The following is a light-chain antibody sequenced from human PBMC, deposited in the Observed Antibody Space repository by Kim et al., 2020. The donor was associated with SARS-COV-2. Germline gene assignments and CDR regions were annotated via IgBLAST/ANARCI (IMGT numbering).Light chain of an antibody. J-gene: IGLJ2*01. Sequence: SPGRSIPISCTGTSSDVGAHNYVSWYQHHPGKAPKLMIYDVTRRPSGISNRFSGSKSGNTASLTISGLQAEDEADYYCSSYTGSVVFGGGTQLTVL. CDR3: SSYTGSVV. V-gene: IGLV2-14*03. CDR2: DVT. CDR1: SSDVGAHNY.